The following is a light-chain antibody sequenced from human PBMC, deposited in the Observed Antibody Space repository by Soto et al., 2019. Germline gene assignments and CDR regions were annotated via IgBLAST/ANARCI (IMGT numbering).Light chain of an antibody. CDR1: QTVPSR. CDR2: GAS. V-gene: IGKV3D-15*01. CDR3: QQRHMWPIT. J-gene: IGKJ5*01. Sequence: IVITQSPATLSVSPVEGVTLSCRASQTVPSRIAWYQQKPGQAPSLLIYGASTRATGIPPRFSGSGSGTDFTLTISSLEPEDSAVYYCQQRHMWPITFGQGTRLEI.